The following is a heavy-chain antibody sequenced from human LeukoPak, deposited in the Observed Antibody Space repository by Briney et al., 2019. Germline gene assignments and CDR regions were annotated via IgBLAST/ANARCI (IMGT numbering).Heavy chain of an antibody. CDR2: ISGSGGST. J-gene: IGHJ4*02. D-gene: IGHD3-16*01. V-gene: IGHV3-23*01. CDR3: AREGGASFLYYFDY. CDR1: GFTFSSYA. Sequence: GGSLRLSCAASGFTFSSYAMSWVRQAPGKGLEWVSAISGSGGSTYYADSVKGRFTISRDNAKNSLYLQMNSLRAEDTAVYYCAREGGASFLYYFDYWGQGTLVTVSS.